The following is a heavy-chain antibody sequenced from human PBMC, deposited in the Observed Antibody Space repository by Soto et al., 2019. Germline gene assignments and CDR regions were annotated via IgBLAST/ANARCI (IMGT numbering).Heavy chain of an antibody. D-gene: IGHD6-19*01. Sequence: QVQLVESGGGVVQPGRSLRLSCAASGFTFSSYGMHWLRQAPGKGLEWVAVISYDGSNKYYADSVKGRFTISRDNSKNTLYLQMNSLRAEDTAVYYCATPQGGWYPPFDYWGQGTLVTVSS. CDR2: ISYDGSNK. CDR3: ATPQGGWYPPFDY. V-gene: IGHV3-30*03. J-gene: IGHJ4*02. CDR1: GFTFSSYG.